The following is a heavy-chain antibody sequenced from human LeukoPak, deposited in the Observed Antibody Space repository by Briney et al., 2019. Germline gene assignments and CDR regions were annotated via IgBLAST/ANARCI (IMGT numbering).Heavy chain of an antibody. V-gene: IGHV1-18*01. CDR3: ARATTYYDFWSGYYYFDY. D-gene: IGHD3-3*01. CDR1: GYTFTSYG. Sequence: ASVKVSCKASGYTFTSYGISWVRQAPGQGLEWMGWISPYNGNTNYAQKLQGRVTMTRDTSTSTAYMELRSLRSDDTAVYYCARATTYYDFWSGYYYFDYWGQGTLVTVSS. CDR2: ISPYNGNT. J-gene: IGHJ4*02.